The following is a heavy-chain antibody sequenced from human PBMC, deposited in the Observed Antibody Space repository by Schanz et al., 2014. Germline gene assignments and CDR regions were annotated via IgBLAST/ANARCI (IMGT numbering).Heavy chain of an antibody. CDR1: GFSLDIFA. Sequence: EVHLLESGGGLVEPGGSLRLSCATSGFSLDIFAVSWVRQAPGKGLEWLSVISASGGDTYYADSVRGRFTISRDNSKTTVYLQMNSLRAEDTAVYYCAKDAENTAMITDYFDYWGQGTLVTVSS. J-gene: IGHJ4*02. CDR2: ISASGGDT. CDR3: AKDAENTAMITDYFDY. V-gene: IGHV3-23*01. D-gene: IGHD5-18*01.